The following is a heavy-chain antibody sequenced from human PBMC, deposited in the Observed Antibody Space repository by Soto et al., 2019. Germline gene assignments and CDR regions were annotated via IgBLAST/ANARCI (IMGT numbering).Heavy chain of an antibody. D-gene: IGHD3-9*01. V-gene: IGHV4-30-2*01. CDR2: IYHRGST. Sequence: QLQLQESGSGLVKPSQTLSLTCAVSGGSISSGGYSWSWIRQPPGKGLEWIGYIYHRGSTYYNPSLKRRVTISVDRSKNQFSLKLSSVTAADTAVYYCAREVILTGYYRERIYGMDVWGQGTTVTVSS. J-gene: IGHJ6*02. CDR1: GGSISSGGYS. CDR3: AREVILTGYYRERIYGMDV.